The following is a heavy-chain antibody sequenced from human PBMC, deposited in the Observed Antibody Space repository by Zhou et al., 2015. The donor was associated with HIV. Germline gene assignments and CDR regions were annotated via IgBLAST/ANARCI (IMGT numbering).Heavy chain of an antibody. CDR2: ISAYNGNT. J-gene: IGHJ3*02. Sequence: QVQLVQSGAEVKKPGSSVKVSCKASGGTFSSYAISWVRQAPGQGLEWMGWISAYNGNTNYAQKLQGRVTMTTDTSTSTAYMELRSLRSDDTAVYYCARDRGFSEGAYCGGDCPDAFDIWGQGTMVTVSS. CDR1: GGTFSSYA. V-gene: IGHV1-18*01. D-gene: IGHD2-21*02. CDR3: ARDRGFSEGAYCGGDCPDAFDI.